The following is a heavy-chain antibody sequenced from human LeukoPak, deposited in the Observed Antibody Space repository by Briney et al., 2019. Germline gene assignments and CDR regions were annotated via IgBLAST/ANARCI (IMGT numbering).Heavy chain of an antibody. J-gene: IGHJ4*02. V-gene: IGHV3-23*01. CDR1: GFTFSSYA. CDR2: ISGSGGRT. Sequence: GGSLRLSCVASGFTFSSYAMSWVRQAPGKGLEWVSTISGSGGRTYYADSVKGRFTISRDNYENTLHVQMNSLRAEDTAVYYCAKYVESSSWYTGVYWGQGTLVTVFS. CDR3: AKYVESSSWYTGVY. D-gene: IGHD6-13*01.